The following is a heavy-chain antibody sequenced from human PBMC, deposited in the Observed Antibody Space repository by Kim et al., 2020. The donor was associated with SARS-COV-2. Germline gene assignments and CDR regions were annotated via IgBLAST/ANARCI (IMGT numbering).Heavy chain of an antibody. D-gene: IGHD3-10*01. V-gene: IGHV3-30*04. CDR3: ARSGSGSYLGWFDP. CDR1: GFTFSSYA. CDR2: ISYDGSNK. J-gene: IGHJ5*02. Sequence: GGSLRLSCAASGFTFSSYAMHWVRQAPGKGLEWVAVISYDGSNKYYADSVKGRFTISRDNSKNTLYLQMNSLRAEDTAVYYCARSGSGSYLGWFDPWGQGTLVTVSS.